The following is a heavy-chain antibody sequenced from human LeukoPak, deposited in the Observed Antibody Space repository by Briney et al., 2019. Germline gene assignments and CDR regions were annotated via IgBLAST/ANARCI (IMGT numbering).Heavy chain of an antibody. D-gene: IGHD3-22*01. CDR2: ISGIVTTL. V-gene: IGHV3-23*01. CDR3: ANLYDSVGYYIA. Sequence: RRSLRLSCAASGFTLSTYALSWVRQAPGKGLEWGSAISGIVTTLYYADSVKGRFTISRDNSKNTLYLQMSSLRAEDTAVYYCANLYDSVGYYIAWGQGALATVSS. CDR1: GFTLSTYA. J-gene: IGHJ5*02.